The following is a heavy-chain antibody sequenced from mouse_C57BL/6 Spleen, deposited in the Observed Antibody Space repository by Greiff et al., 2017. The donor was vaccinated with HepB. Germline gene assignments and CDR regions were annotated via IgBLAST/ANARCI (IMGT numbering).Heavy chain of an antibody. V-gene: IGHV1-26*01. J-gene: IGHJ2*01. CDR1: GYTFTDYY. D-gene: IGHD2-3*01. CDR2: INPNNGGT. CDR3: AIDGYYGY. Sequence: VQLQQSGPELVKPGASVKISCKASGYTFTDYYMNWVKQSHGKSLEWIGDINPNNGGTSYNQKFKGKATLTVDKSSSTAYMELRSLTSEDSAVYYCAIDGYYGYWGQGTTLTVSS.